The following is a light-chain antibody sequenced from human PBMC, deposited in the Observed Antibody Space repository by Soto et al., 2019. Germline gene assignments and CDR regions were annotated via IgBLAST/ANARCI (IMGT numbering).Light chain of an antibody. V-gene: IGKV3-20*01. J-gene: IGKJ2*01. Sequence: ETVLTQSPGTLSLSPGERATLSCRASQSVGGTYLAWYQQKPGQAPRLLIYDTFNRATGIPYRFSGSGSGTDFTLTISRLEPEDFAVYHCQQYGNPPWTFGQGTKLEIK. CDR1: QSVGGTY. CDR2: DTF. CDR3: QQYGNPPWT.